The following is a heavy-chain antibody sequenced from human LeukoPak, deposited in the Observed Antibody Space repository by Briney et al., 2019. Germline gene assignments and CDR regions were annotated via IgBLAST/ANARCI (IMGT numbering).Heavy chain of an antibody. CDR1: GGSVSSGSYY. D-gene: IGHD3-9*01. J-gene: IGHJ4*02. CDR3: ARGRDYDILTGYYIFDY. CDR2: IYYSGST. V-gene: IGHV4-61*01. Sequence: PSETLSLTCTVSGGSVSSGSYYWSWIRQPPGKGLEWIGYIYYSGSTNYNPSLKSRVTISVDTSKNQFSLKLSSVTAADTAVYYCARGRDYDILTGYYIFDYWGQGTLVTVSS.